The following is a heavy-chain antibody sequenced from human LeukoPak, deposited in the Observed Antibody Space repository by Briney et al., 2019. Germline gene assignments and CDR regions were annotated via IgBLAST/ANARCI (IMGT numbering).Heavy chain of an antibody. V-gene: IGHV4-61*02. Sequence: PSQTLTLICTISGGSISSGSYFWSWIRQPAGKGLEWIGRIYTSGSTNYNPSLKSRVTISVDTSKNQFSLKLSSVTAADTAVYYCARDGPNSSGLDYWNQAPLATVSS. D-gene: IGHD3-22*01. CDR2: IYTSGST. CDR1: GGSISSGSYF. CDR3: ARDGPNSSGLDY. J-gene: IGHJ4*02.